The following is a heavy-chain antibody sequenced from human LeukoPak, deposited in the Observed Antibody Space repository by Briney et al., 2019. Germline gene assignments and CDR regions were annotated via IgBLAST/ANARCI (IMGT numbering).Heavy chain of an antibody. D-gene: IGHD3-10*01. CDR2: INWNGSGA. V-gene: IGHV3-20*04. CDR3: AKMGKTENHYGSGRFSYYYYMDV. CDR1: GFTFDDYG. Sequence: GGSLRLSCAASGFTFDDYGMSWVRQVPGKGLEWVSGINWNGSGAGYADSVKGRFTISRDNSKNTLFLQMNSLRAEDTAVYYCAKMGKTENHYGSGRFSYYYYMDVWGKGTTVTISS. J-gene: IGHJ6*03.